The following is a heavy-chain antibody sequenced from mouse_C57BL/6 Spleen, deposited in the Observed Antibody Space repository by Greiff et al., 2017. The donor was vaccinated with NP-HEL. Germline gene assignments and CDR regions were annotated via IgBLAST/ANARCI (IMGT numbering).Heavy chain of an antibody. CDR2: ISDGGSYT. CDR1: GFTFSSYA. V-gene: IGHV5-4*01. D-gene: IGHD2-2*01. CDR3: ARSTMVTTGYFDV. Sequence: EVQGVESGGGLVKPGGSLKLSCAASGFTFSSYAMSWVRQTPEKRLEWVATISDGGSYTYYPDNVKGRFTISRDNAKNNLYLQMSHLKSEDTAMYYCARSTMVTTGYFDVWGTGTTVTVSS. J-gene: IGHJ1*03.